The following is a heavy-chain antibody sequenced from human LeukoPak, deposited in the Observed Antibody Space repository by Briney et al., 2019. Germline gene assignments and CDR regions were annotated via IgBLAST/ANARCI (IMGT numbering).Heavy chain of an antibody. J-gene: IGHJ4*02. CDR3: ARRYSSGWWIDY. CDR1: GFTVSSNY. Sequence: GGSLRLSCAASGFTVSSNYMNWVRQAPGKGLEWVSVIYSGGSTYYADSVKGRFTISRDNSKNTLYLQMNTLRAEDTAVYYCARRYSSGWWIDYWGQGTLVTVSS. D-gene: IGHD6-19*01. V-gene: IGHV3-53*01. CDR2: IYSGGST.